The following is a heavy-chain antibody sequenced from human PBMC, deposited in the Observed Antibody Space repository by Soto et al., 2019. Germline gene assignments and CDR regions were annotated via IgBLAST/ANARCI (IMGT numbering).Heavy chain of an antibody. CDR2: ISWNSGSI. CDR1: GFTFEDYA. D-gene: IGHD3-10*01. CDR3: AKDIMGVRGVIDY. V-gene: IGHV3-9*01. Sequence: GGSMRLSCAASGFTFEDYAMHWVRPAPGKGLEWVSGISWNSGSIGYADSVKGRFTISRDNAKNSLYLQMNSLRAEDTALYYCAKDIMGVRGVIDYWGQGTLVTVSS. J-gene: IGHJ4*02.